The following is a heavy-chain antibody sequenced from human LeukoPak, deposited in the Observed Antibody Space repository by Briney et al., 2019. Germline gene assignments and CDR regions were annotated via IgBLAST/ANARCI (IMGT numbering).Heavy chain of an antibody. V-gene: IGHV3-48*03. CDR1: GFTFSSYE. Sequence: PGGSLRLSCAASGFTFSSYELNWVRQAPGKGLEWVSYISDSGSTIYYADSVKGRFTISRDNAKNSLYLQMNSLRAEDTAIYYCARPRSDLCGMDVWGQGTTVTVSS. CDR2: ISDSGSTI. J-gene: IGHJ6*02. CDR3: ARPRSDLCGMDV.